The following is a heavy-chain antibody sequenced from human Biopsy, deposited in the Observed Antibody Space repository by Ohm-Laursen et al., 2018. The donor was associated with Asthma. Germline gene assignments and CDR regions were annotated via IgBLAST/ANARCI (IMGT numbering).Heavy chain of an antibody. CDR1: GFTVSRDH. D-gene: IGHD3-3*01. CDR3: AKARCYYFYCDMEV. Sequence: SLRLSCSASGFTVSRDHMFWVRQAPGKGLEWVSAIYSGGTSHTADSVRGRFTISRDYSKNTLYLQMHSLRSEDTAVLYCAKARCYYFYCDMEVWGQGTTVTVSS. V-gene: IGHV3-53*05. CDR2: IYSGGTS. J-gene: IGHJ6*02.